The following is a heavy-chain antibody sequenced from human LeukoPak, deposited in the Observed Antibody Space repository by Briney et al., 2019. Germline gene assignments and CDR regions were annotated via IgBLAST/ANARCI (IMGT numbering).Heavy chain of an antibody. J-gene: IGHJ6*01. V-gene: IGHV3-21*01. CDR1: GFTFRSYS. CDR3: ARGASRPQGMDV. Sequence: PGGSLRLSCAASGFTFRSYSMNWVRQAPGKGLEWVSSISSSSSYIYYADSVKGRFTISRDNAKNSLYLQMNSLRAEDTAVYYCARGASRPQGMDVWGQGTTVTVSS. CDR2: ISSSSSYI.